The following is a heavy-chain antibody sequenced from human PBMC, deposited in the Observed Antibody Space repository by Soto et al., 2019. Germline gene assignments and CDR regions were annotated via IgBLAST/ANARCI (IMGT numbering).Heavy chain of an antibody. CDR1: GGSVSSGSYY. V-gene: IGHV4-61*01. D-gene: IGHD6-13*01. J-gene: IGHJ6*02. CDR3: ARVSAAALYYYYYGMDV. Sequence: SETLSLTCTVSGGSVSSGSYYWSWIRQPPGKGLEWIGYIYYSGSTNYNPSLKSRVTISVDTSKNQFSLKLSSVTAADTAVYYCARVSAAALYYYYYGMDVWGQGTTVTVSS. CDR2: IYYSGST.